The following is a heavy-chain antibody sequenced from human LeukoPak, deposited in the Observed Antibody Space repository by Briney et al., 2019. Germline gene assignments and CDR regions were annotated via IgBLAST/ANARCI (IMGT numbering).Heavy chain of an antibody. V-gene: IGHV4-39*07. Sequence: SETLSLTCAVSGGSISSNSYYWSWIRQPPGKGLEWIGEINHSGSTNYNPSLKSRVTISVDTSKNQFSLKLSSVTAADTAVYYCARRSSPLITMVLWRDRGGGWFDPWGQGTLVTVSS. D-gene: IGHD3-10*01. CDR3: ARRSSPLITMVLWRDRGGGWFDP. J-gene: IGHJ5*02. CDR2: INHSGST. CDR1: GGSISSNSYY.